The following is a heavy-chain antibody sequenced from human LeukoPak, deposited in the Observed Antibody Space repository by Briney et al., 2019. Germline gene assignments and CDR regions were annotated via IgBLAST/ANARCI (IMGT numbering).Heavy chain of an antibody. Sequence: PGGSLRLSCAASGVSFTSWWMSWVRQAPGKGLEWVANIKHDGSKKYYVDSVKGRFTISRDNAKNSLFLQMNSLRNEDTAVYYCVRDAVTAYWGQGTLVTVSS. CDR2: IKHDGSKK. J-gene: IGHJ4*02. CDR1: GVSFTSWW. CDR3: VRDAVTAY. D-gene: IGHD2-21*02. V-gene: IGHV3-7*01.